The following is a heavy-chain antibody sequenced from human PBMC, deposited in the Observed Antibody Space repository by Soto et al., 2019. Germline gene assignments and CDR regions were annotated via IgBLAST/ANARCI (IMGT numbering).Heavy chain of an antibody. CDR1: GYTFTSYG. CDR3: ASTEYSSSSDWFDP. V-gene: IGHV1-18*01. J-gene: IGHJ5*02. D-gene: IGHD6-6*01. Sequence: GAAVKVSCKASGYTFTSYGISWVRQAPGQGLEWMGWISAYNGNTNYAQKLQGRVTMTTDTSTSTAYMELRSLRSDDTAVYYCASTEYSSSSDWFDPWGQGTLVTVSS. CDR2: ISAYNGNT.